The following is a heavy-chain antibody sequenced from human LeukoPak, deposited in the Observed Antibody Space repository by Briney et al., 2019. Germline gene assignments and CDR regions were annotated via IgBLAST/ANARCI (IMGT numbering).Heavy chain of an antibody. J-gene: IGHJ4*02. V-gene: IGHV4-38-2*01. CDR1: GYSISSGYY. CDR3: ARGSYCSGGSCYSY. CDR2: IYHSGST. D-gene: IGHD2-15*01. Sequence: SETLSLTCAVSGYSISSGYYWGWIRQPPGKGLEWIGSIYHSGSTNYNPSLKSRVTISVDTSKNQFSLKLSSVTAADTAVYYCARGSYCSGGSCYSYWGQGTLVTVSS.